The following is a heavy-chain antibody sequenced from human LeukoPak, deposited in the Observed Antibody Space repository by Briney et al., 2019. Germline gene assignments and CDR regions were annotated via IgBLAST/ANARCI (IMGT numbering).Heavy chain of an antibody. CDR2: IKQDGSEK. V-gene: IGHV3-7*03. Sequence: GGSLRLSCAASGFTFSSYWMSWVRQAPGKGLEWVANIKQDGSEKYYVDSVKGRFTISRDNAKNSLYLQMNSLRAEDTAVYYCARVDYSDGDFDWLSPYYFDYWGQGTLVTVSP. D-gene: IGHD3-9*01. CDR3: ARVDYSDGDFDWLSPYYFDY. CDR1: GFTFSSYW. J-gene: IGHJ4*02.